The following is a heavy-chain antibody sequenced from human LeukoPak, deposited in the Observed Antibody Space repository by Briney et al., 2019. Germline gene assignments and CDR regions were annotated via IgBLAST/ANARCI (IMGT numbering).Heavy chain of an antibody. CDR1: GFTVSNNC. CDR2: IYSGGDT. J-gene: IGHJ5*02. D-gene: IGHD4/OR15-4a*01. Sequence: GGSLRLSCAASGFTVSNNCMNWVRQAPGKGLEWVSLIYSGGDTHYADSVKGRFTISRDSSKNTLYLQMNSLRAEDTAVYYCARDPPAVRTNTYAWGQGTLVTVSS. CDR3: ARDPPAVRTNTYA. V-gene: IGHV3-66*01.